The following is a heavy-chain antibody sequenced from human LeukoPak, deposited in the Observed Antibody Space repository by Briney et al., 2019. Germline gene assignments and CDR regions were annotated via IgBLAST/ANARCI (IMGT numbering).Heavy chain of an antibody. V-gene: IGHV1-18*01. CDR1: GYTFTSYG. D-gene: IGHD5-18*01. J-gene: IGHJ6*02. CDR3: ARDISNSYGSDYCYYGMDV. CDR2: ISAYNGNT. Sequence: GASVKVSCKASGYTFTSYGISWVRQAPGQGLEWMGWISAYNGNTNYAQKLQGRVTMTTDTSTSTAYMELRSLRSDDTAVYYCARDISNSYGSDYCYYGMDVWGQGTTVTVSS.